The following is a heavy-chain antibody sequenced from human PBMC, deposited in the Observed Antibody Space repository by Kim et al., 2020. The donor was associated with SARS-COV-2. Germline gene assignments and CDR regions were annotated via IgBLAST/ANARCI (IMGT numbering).Heavy chain of an antibody. CDR1: GFTFSSYA. V-gene: IGHV3-23*01. CDR3: AKGGEIVVVPAAYGMDV. CDR2: ISGSGGST. J-gene: IGHJ6*02. D-gene: IGHD2-2*01. Sequence: GGSLRLSCAASGFTFSSYAMSWVRQAPGKGLEWVSAISGSGGSTYYADSVKGRFTISRDNSKNTLYLQMNSLRAEDTAVYYCAKGGEIVVVPAAYGMDVWGQGTTVTVSS.